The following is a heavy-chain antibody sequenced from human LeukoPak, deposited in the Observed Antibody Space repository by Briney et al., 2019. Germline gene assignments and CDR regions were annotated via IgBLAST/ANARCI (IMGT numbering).Heavy chain of an antibody. CDR2: IYYSGST. Sequence: PSETLSLTCTVSGGSISSYYWSWIRQPPGKGLEWIGYIYYSGSTNYNPSLKSRVTISVDTSKNQFSLKLSSVTAADTAVYYCARRLNYYDSSGYYRYDAFDIWGQGTVVTVSS. J-gene: IGHJ3*02. D-gene: IGHD3-22*01. V-gene: IGHV4-59*08. CDR1: GGSISSYY. CDR3: ARRLNYYDSSGYYRYDAFDI.